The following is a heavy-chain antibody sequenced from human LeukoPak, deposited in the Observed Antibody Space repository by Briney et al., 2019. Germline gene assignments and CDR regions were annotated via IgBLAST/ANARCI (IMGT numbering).Heavy chain of an antibody. CDR1: GGSIGSYY. J-gene: IGHJ3*02. CDR2: IYYSGST. D-gene: IGHD3-22*01. V-gene: IGHV4-59*08. Sequence: SETLSLTCTVSGGSIGSYYWSWIRQPPGKGLEWIGYIYYSGSTNYNPSLKSRVTISVDTSKNQFSLKLSSVTAADTAVYYCARRRVGMIAPSGAFDIWGQGTMVTVSS. CDR3: ARRRVGMIAPSGAFDI.